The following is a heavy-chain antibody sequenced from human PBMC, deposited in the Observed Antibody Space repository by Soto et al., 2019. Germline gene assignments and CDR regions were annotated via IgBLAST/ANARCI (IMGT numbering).Heavy chain of an antibody. CDR1: GGSFSGYY. CDR3: ARGLSRRDFWSGYYPRYYYYYMDV. J-gene: IGHJ6*03. CDR2: INHSGST. V-gene: IGHV4-34*01. D-gene: IGHD3-3*01. Sequence: SETLSLTCAVYGGSFSGYYWSWIRQPPGKGLEWIGEINHSGSTNYNPSLKSRVTISVDTSKNQFSLKLSSVTAADTAVYYYARGLSRRDFWSGYYPRYYYYYMDVWGKGTTVTVSS.